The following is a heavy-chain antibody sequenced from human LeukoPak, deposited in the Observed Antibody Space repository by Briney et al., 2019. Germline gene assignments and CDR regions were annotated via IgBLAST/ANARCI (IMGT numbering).Heavy chain of an antibody. Sequence: SETLSLTCTVSGGSISTYSWSWIRLPAGRGLEWIGRFYSSGRTDYNPSLQSRVTMSVDTSRNQVSLGLSSVTAADTAIYYCTRDFTSKNWFDTWGQGILVTVSS. D-gene: IGHD2/OR15-2a*01. CDR3: TRDFTSKNWFDT. CDR1: GGSISTYS. J-gene: IGHJ5*02. CDR2: FYSSGRT. V-gene: IGHV4-4*07.